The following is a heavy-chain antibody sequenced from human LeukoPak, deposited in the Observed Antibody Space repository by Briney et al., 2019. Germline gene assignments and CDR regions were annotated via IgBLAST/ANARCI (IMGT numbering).Heavy chain of an antibody. CDR1: SYSISSGYY. J-gene: IGHJ4*02. CDR2: IYHSGST. D-gene: IGHD2-15*01. Sequence: PSETLSITCTVSSYSISSGYYWGWIRQPPGKGLEWIWSIYHSGSTYYNPSLKSRVTISVDTSKNQFSLKLSSVTAADTAVYYCAREIIVVVVAATPGSGFDYWGQGTLVTVSS. CDR3: AREIIVVVVAATPGSGFDY. V-gene: IGHV4-38-2*02.